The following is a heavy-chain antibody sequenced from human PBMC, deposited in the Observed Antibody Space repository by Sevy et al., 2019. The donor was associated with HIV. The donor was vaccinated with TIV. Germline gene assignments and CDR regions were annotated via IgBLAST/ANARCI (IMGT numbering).Heavy chain of an antibody. D-gene: IGHD1-26*01. CDR3: ARVYSGYYNS. V-gene: IGHV3-21*01. Sequence: GGSLRLSCAASGFTFSSYTINWVRQAPGKRLEWVSSISSSSNYIYYADSVKGRFTISRDNAKNSLYLQMNSLRAEDTAVYYCARVYSGYYNSWGQGTLVTVSS. CDR1: GFTFSSYT. J-gene: IGHJ4*02. CDR2: ISSSSNYI.